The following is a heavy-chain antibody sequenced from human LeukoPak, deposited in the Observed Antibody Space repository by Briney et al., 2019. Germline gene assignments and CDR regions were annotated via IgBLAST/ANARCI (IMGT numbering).Heavy chain of an antibody. CDR3: ARGVSGTTALDY. D-gene: IGHD1-7*01. CDR1: GFTFSTYS. Sequence: GWSLRLSCTASGFTFSTYSMNWVRQAPGKGLEWVSYISVGSTYVYYADSVKDRFTVSRDNAKNSLVLQMNSLRAEDTAVYYCARGVSGTTALDYWGQGTLVTVSS. J-gene: IGHJ4*02. V-gene: IGHV3-21*01. CDR2: ISVGSTYV.